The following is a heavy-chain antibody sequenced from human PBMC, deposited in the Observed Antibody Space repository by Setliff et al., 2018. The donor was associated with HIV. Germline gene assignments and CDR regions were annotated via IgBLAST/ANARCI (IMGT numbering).Heavy chain of an antibody. V-gene: IGHV4-61*02. CDR1: GGSISSGSYY. CDR3: ARVMVRGPNPKHAFDI. D-gene: IGHD3-10*01. Sequence: LSLTCTVSGGSISSGSYYWSWIRQPAGKGLEWIGRIYTSGSTNYNPSLKSRVTISVDTSKNQFSLKLSSVTAADTAVYYCARVMVRGPNPKHAFDIWGQGTMVTVSS. CDR2: IYTSGST. J-gene: IGHJ3*02.